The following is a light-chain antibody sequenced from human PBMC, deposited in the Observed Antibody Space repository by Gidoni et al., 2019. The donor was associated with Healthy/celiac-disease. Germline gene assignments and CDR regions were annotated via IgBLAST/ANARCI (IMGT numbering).Light chain of an antibody. CDR1: QSVSSY. J-gene: IGKJ3*01. V-gene: IGKV3-11*01. CDR2: DAS. Sequence: EIVLTQSPATLSLSPGERATHSCRASQSVSSYLAWYQQKPGQAPRLLIYDASNRATGIPARFSGSGSGTDFTLTISSLEPEDFAVYDCQQRSNWPPIFTFGPGTKVDIK. CDR3: QQRSNWPPIFT.